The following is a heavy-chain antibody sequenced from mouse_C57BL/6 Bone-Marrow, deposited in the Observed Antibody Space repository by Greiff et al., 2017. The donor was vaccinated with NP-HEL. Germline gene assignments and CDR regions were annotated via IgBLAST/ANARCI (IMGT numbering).Heavy chain of an antibody. V-gene: IGHV5-6*02. Sequence: EVKLVESGGDLVKPGGSLKLSCAASGFTFSSYGMSWVRQTPDKRLEWVATISSGGSYPYYPDSVKGRFTISRDNAKNTLYLQMSSLKSEDTAMYYCARRSYGSSFYAMDYWGQGTSVTVSS. CDR1: GFTFSSYG. CDR3: ARRSYGSSFYAMDY. CDR2: ISSGGSYP. J-gene: IGHJ4*01. D-gene: IGHD1-1*01.